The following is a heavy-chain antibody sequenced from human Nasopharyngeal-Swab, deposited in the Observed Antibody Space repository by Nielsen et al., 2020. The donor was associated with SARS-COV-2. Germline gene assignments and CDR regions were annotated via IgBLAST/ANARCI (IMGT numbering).Heavy chain of an antibody. Sequence: VRQAPGKGLEWVAVISYDGSNKYYADSVKGRFTISRDNSKNTLYLQMNSLRAEDTAVYYCASLPTVTTKGYGMDVWGQGTTVPSP. CDR3: ASLPTVTTKGYGMDV. CDR2: ISYDGSNK. V-gene: IGHV3-30*04. D-gene: IGHD4-17*01. J-gene: IGHJ6*02.